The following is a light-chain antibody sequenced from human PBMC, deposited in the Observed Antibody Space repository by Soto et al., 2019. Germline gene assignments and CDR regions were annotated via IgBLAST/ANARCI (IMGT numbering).Light chain of an antibody. Sequence: QSPCSATHTIGDKVTITXXASQSISSWLAWYQQKPGKAPKLLIYKASTLKSGVPSRFSGSGSGTEFTLTISSLQPDDFATYDCQHYNSYSEAFGQGTKVDIK. CDR2: KAS. CDR3: QHYNSYSEA. V-gene: IGKV1-5*03. J-gene: IGKJ1*01. CDR1: QSISSW.